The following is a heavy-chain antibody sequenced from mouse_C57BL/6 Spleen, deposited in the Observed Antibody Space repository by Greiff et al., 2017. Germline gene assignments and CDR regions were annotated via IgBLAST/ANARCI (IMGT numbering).Heavy chain of an antibody. V-gene: IGHV1-78*01. CDR2: IYPRDGST. CDR3: ARAGYYGSSSYAMDD. CDR1: GYTFTDHT. D-gene: IGHD1-1*01. J-gene: IGHJ4*01. Sequence: LQESDAELVKPGASVKISCKVSGYTFTDHTIHWMKQRPEQGLEWIGYIYPRDGSTKYNEKFKGKATLTADKSSSTAYMQLNSLTSEDSAVYFCARAGYYGSSSYAMDDWGQGTSVTVSS.